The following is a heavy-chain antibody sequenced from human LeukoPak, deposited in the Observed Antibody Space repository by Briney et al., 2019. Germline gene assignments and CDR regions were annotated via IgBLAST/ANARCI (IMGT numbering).Heavy chain of an antibody. J-gene: IGHJ4*02. CDR2: ISYGGSNK. CDR3: ARDGRDGYNLDY. V-gene: IGHV3-30*03. Sequence: GGSLRLSCAASGFTFSSYGMHWVRQAPGKGLEWVAVISYGGSNKYYADSVKGRFTISRDNSKNTLYLQMNSLRAEDTAVYYCARDGRDGYNLDYWGQGTLVTVSS. D-gene: IGHD5-24*01. CDR1: GFTFSSYG.